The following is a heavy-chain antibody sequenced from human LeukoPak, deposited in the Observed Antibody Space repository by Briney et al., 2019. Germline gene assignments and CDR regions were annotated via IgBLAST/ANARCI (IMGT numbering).Heavy chain of an antibody. D-gene: IGHD4-17*01. CDR2: IWYDGSNK. CDR1: GFTFSSYG. CDR3: ARDPLDYGDYYGMDV. Sequence: PGGSLRLSCAASGFTFSSYGMHWVRQAPGKGLEWVAVIWYDGSNKYYADSVKGRFTISRDNSKNTLYLQMNSLRAEDTAVYYCARDPLDYGDYYGMDVWGQGTTVTVSS. J-gene: IGHJ6*02. V-gene: IGHV3-33*08.